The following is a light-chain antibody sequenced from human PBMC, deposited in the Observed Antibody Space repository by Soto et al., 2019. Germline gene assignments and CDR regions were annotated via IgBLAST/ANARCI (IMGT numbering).Light chain of an antibody. Sequence: EIVSTQSPSTLSCSPGEGATLSFRASQSVSSHLAWYQQKPGQAPRLLIHDASNRATGIPARFSGSGSGTDFTLTISSLEPEDFAVYYCQHRSNWPWTFGQGTKVDIK. CDR3: QHRSNWPWT. CDR1: QSVSSH. V-gene: IGKV3-11*01. J-gene: IGKJ1*01. CDR2: DAS.